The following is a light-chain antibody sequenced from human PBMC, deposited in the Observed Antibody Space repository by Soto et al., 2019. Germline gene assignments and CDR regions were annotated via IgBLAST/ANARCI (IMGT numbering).Light chain of an antibody. CDR1: QTISSW. J-gene: IGKJ4*01. CDR2: KAS. V-gene: IGKV1-5*03. Sequence: DIQMTQSPSTLSGSVGDRVTITCRASQTISSWLAWYQQKPGKAPKLLIYKASTLNSGVPSRFSGSGSGTEFTLTISSLQPDDFATYYCQQYNIWPPLTFGGGTKVEV. CDR3: QQYNIWPPLT.